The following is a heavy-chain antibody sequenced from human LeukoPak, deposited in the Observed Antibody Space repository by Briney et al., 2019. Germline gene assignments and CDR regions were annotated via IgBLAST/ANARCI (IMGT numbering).Heavy chain of an antibody. Sequence: SETLSLTCTVSGGSISSYYWTWIRQPPGKGLEGIGYIYYSGSTSYNPSLKSRLTISVDRSKNQFSLKLSSVTAADTAVYYCARRSFGSASPLRMDVWGQGTTVTVSS. V-gene: IGHV4-59*08. CDR3: ARRSFGSASPLRMDV. CDR1: GGSISSYY. D-gene: IGHD3-10*01. CDR2: IYYSGST. J-gene: IGHJ6*02.